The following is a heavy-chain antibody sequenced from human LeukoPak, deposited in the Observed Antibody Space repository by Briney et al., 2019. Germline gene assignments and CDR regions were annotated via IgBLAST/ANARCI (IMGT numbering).Heavy chain of an antibody. J-gene: IGHJ4*02. V-gene: IGHV3-15*01. CDR3: TTVFSPIDY. CDR1: GFTLSNAW. D-gene: IGHD3-10*02. Sequence: GGSLRLSCAASGFTLSNAWMSRVRQVPGKGLEWVGHIRSKTDGGTTDYAAPVKGRFTISRDESKNTLNLQMNSLKTEDTALYYCTTVFSPIDYWGQGTLVTVSS. CDR2: IRSKTDGGTT.